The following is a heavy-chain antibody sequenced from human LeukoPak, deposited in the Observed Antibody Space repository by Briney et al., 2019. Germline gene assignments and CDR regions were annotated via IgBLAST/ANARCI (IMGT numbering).Heavy chain of an antibody. V-gene: IGHV3-30*03. D-gene: IGHD3-10*01. CDR2: ISYDGSNK. CDR3: AREGYYGSGSPPSLYFDY. Sequence: GGSLRLSCAASGFTFSSYGMHWVRQAPGKGLEWVAVISYDGSNKYYAGSVKGRFTISRDDSRSTLYLQMNSLRPEDTAIYYCAREGYYGSGSPPSLYFDYWGQGTLVTVSS. J-gene: IGHJ4*02. CDR1: GFTFSSYG.